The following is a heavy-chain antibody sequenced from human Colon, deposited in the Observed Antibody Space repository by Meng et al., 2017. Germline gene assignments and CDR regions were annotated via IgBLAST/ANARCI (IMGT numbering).Heavy chain of an antibody. V-gene: IGHV1-3*01. J-gene: IGHJ4*02. Sequence: VQFVQVGAGVKRPGASVKVSCNPSGDPFSRYALHWVRQAPGQRLEWMGWINPGNGDTKSSHKFQGRLTITRDTSASTAYMELSSLRSEDTAVYYCAKDQDFGGTPDSWGQGTLVTVSS. D-gene: IGHD4-23*01. CDR3: AKDQDFGGTPDS. CDR2: INPGNGDT. CDR1: GDPFSRYA.